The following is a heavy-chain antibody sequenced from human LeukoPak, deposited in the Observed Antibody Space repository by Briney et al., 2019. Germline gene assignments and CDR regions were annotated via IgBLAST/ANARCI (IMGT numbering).Heavy chain of an antibody. D-gene: IGHD6-13*01. CDR1: GFTFSKYW. CDR2: INPDDKSA. V-gene: IGHV3-74*01. CDR3: ARDPPAGIAAAGSHFDY. Sequence: TGGSLRLSCAASGFTFSKYWLHWLRQAPGKGLVWVSRINPDDKSASYADSVKGRFTIARDDARKTLYLQMNSLRAEDTAVYYCARDPPAGIAAAGSHFDYWGQGTLVTVSS. J-gene: IGHJ4*02.